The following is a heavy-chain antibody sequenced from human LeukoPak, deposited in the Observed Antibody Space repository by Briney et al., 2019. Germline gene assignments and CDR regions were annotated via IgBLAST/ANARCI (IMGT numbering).Heavy chain of an antibody. CDR3: ARVGYYGDYLDAFDI. J-gene: IGHJ3*02. CDR1: GGSISSGGYY. V-gene: IGHV4-31*03. Sequence: SQTLSLTCTVSGGSISSGGYYWSWIRQHPGKGLEWIGYIYYSGSTYYNPSLKSRVTISVDTSKNQFSLKLSSVNAADTAVYYCARVGYYGDYLDAFDIWGQGTMVTVSS. CDR2: IYYSGST. D-gene: IGHD4-17*01.